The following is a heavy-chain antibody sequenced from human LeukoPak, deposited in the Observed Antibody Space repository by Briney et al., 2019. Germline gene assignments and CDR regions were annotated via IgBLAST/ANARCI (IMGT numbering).Heavy chain of an antibody. D-gene: IGHD6-13*01. CDR3: ARDSRWFYY. J-gene: IGHJ4*02. CDR2: IKQDGSEK. CDR1: GFTFSSYW. Sequence: GGSLRLSCAASGFTFSSYWKSGVRQAPGKGLEWVANIKQDGSEKYYVDSVKGRFTISRDNAKNSLYLQMNSLRAEDTAVYYCARDSRWFYYWGQGTLVTVSS. V-gene: IGHV3-7*01.